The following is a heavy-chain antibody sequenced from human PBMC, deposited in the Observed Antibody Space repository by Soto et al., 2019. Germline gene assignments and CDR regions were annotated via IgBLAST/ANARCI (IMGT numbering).Heavy chain of an antibody. CDR3: AKEGQQGYYYYGMDV. Sequence: HPGGSLRLSCAASGFTFDDYAMHWVRQAPGKGLEWVSGISWNSGSIGYADSVKGRFTISRDNAKNSLYLQMNSLRAEDTAVYYCAKEGQQGYYYYGMDVWGQGTTVTVSS. CDR1: GFTFDDYA. CDR2: ISWNSGSI. V-gene: IGHV3-9*01. D-gene: IGHD6-13*01. J-gene: IGHJ6*02.